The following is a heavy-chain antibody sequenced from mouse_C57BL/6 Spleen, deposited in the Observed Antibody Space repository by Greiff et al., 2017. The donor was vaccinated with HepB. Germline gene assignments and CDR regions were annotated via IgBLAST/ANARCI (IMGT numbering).Heavy chain of an antibody. Sequence: QVQLQQSGAELARPGASVKLSCKASGYTFTSYGISWVKQRTGQGLEWIGEIYPRSGNTYYNEKFKGKATLTADKSSSTAYMELRSLTSEDSAVYFCARYYYVSSYEWFAYWGQGTLVTVSA. J-gene: IGHJ3*01. V-gene: IGHV1-81*01. CDR1: GYTFTSYG. CDR2: IYPRSGNT. CDR3: ARYYYVSSYEWFAY. D-gene: IGHD1-1*01.